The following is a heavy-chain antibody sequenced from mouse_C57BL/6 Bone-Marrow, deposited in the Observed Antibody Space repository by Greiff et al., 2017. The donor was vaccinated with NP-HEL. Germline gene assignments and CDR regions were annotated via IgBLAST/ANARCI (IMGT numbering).Heavy chain of an antibody. CDR3: APLAY. J-gene: IGHJ3*01. CDR1: GFTFSDYG. V-gene: IGHV5-17*01. CDR2: ISRGSSTI. Sequence: EVKVVESGGGLVKPGGSLKLSCAASGFTFSDYGMHWVRQAPEQGLEWVAYISRGSSTIYYADTVKGQFTISRDNAKNTLFLQMTSLGSEDTAMCYCAPLAYWGQGTLVTVSA.